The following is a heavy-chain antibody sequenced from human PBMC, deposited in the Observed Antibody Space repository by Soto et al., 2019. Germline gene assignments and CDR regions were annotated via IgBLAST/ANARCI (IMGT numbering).Heavy chain of an antibody. CDR1: GASISGYY. CDR2: IYATGTT. Sequence: QVQLQESGPGLVKPSETLSLTCTVSGASISGYYWSWIRKSAGKGLEWIGRIYATGTTDYNPSLKSRVMMSVDTSKKQFSLRLRSVTAADTAVYYCVRGGTKTLRDWFDPWGQGISVTVSS. D-gene: IGHD1-1*01. V-gene: IGHV4-4*07. J-gene: IGHJ5*02. CDR3: VRGGTKTLRDWFDP.